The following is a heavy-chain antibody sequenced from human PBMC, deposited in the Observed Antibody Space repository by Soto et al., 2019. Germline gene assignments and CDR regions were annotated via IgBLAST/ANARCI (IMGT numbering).Heavy chain of an antibody. J-gene: IGHJ6*02. CDR2: INPNSGGT. D-gene: IGHD3-10*01. CDR3: ARAASVSGTSHYYYYGMDV. Sequence: ASVKVSCKASGYTFTGYYMHWVRQAPGQGLEWMGWINPNSGGTNYAQKFQGWVTMTRDTSISTVYMELSRLRSDDTAVYYCARAASVSGTSHYYYYGMDVWGQGTTVTVS. V-gene: IGHV1-2*04. CDR1: GYTFTGYY.